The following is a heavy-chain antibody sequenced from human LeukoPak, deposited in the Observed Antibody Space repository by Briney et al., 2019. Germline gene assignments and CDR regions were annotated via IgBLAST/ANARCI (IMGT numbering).Heavy chain of an antibody. J-gene: IGHJ5*02. CDR2: ISGGGGST. Sequence: PGGSLRLSCAASEFTFSNYAMNWVRQAPGKGLEWVSGISGGGGSTYYAESVKGRFTISRDNSKNTLYLQMDSLRAEDTALYYCAKGSGINHYHWIDPWGEGTLVTVSS. V-gene: IGHV3-23*01. D-gene: IGHD1-14*01. CDR1: EFTFSNYA. CDR3: AKGSGINHYHWIDP.